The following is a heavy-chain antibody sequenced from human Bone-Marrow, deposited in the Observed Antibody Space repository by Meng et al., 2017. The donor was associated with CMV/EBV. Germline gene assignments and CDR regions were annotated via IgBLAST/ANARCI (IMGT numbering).Heavy chain of an antibody. CDR2: IYYSGST. CDR3: ARDLIAASGKKGFDY. V-gene: IGHV4-39*07. CDR1: AGSTSSSSYY. D-gene: IGHD6-13*01. J-gene: IGHJ4*02. Sequence: LRLSCTVSAGSTSSSSYYWGWIRQPPGKGLEWIGSIYYSGSTYYNPSLKSRVTISVDTSKNQFSLKLSSVTAAGTAVYYCARDLIAASGKKGFDYWGQGKLVTVSS.